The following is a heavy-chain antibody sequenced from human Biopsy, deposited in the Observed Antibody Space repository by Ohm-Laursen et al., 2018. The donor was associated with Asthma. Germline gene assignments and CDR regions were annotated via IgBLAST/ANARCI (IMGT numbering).Heavy chain of an antibody. D-gene: IGHD3-9*01. J-gene: IGHJ3*01. CDR3: ARTYYDFLTGQVKDVFGV. Sequence: ASVKVSCKASGYNFISFAIHWVRQAPGQRLEWMGWVNTGNGDTKYSQTFQGRVTINRDTSASTAYMELRSLRSEDTATYYCARTYYDFLTGQVKDVFGVWGQGTMVTVSS. V-gene: IGHV1-3*04. CDR1: GYNFISFA. CDR2: VNTGNGDT.